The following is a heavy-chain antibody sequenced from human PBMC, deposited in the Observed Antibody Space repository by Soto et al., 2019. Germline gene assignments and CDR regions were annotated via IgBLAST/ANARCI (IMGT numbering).Heavy chain of an antibody. Sequence: GESLKISCKGSGYSFTSYWIGWVRQMPGKGLEWMGIIYPGDSDTRYSPSFQGQVTISADKSIRTAYLQWSSLTASDTTMYYCARTAAAGKYYYGVDVWGQGTTVTVTS. D-gene: IGHD6-13*01. CDR1: GYSFTSYW. CDR3: ARTAAAGKYYYGVDV. J-gene: IGHJ6*02. CDR2: IYPGDSDT. V-gene: IGHV5-51*01.